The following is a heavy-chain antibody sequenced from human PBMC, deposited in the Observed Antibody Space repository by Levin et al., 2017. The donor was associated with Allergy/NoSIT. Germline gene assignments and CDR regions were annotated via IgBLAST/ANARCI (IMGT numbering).Heavy chain of an antibody. CDR1: GFSLSNAW. CDR2: ITSKTDGAAT. D-gene: IGHD6-19*01. Sequence: GGSLRLSCAASGFSLSNAWMNWVRQAPGKGLEWVGRITSKTDGAATDYAASVKGRFTISRDDSTNTLYLQMNSLKVEDTAVYFCATQFQWWGQGTLVTVSS. V-gene: IGHV3-15*01. J-gene: IGHJ4*02. CDR3: ATQFQW.